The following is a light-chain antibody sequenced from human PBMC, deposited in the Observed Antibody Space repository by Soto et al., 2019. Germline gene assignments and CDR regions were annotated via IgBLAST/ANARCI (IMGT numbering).Light chain of an antibody. CDR2: AAS. CDR3: QQANSFPTM. V-gene: IGKV1-12*01. Sequence: DIQMTQSPSSVSASVGDRVTITCRASQAISGWVAWYQQKPGKVPKLLIYAASTLQSGVPSRFSGSGSGTDYTLTISNLQHEDFATYYCQQANSFPTMFGQGTKVEIK. J-gene: IGKJ1*01. CDR1: QAISGW.